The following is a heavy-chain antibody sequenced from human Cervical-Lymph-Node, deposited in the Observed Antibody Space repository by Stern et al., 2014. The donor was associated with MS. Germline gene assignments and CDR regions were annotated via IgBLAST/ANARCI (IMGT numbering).Heavy chain of an antibody. Sequence: VQLVESGAEVKKPGASVKVSCKASGYTFTSYGISWVRQAPGQGLEWMGWISTYNGNTNYAQNLQGRVTMTTDTSTNTAYMELRSLKSDDTALYYCARVGYINRNALYWGQGTLVTVSS. J-gene: IGHJ4*02. V-gene: IGHV1-18*01. CDR1: GYTFTSYG. CDR3: ARVGYINRNALY. CDR2: ISTYNGNT. D-gene: IGHD1-14*01.